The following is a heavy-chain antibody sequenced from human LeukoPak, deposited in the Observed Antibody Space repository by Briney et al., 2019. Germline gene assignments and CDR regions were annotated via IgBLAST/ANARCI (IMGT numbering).Heavy chain of an antibody. Sequence: GGSLRLSCAASGFTLSSYWMSWVRQAPGKGLEWVANIKQDGSEKYYVDSVKGRFTISRDNAKNSLYLQMNSLRAEDTAVYYCARDSGRKDDNWGQGTLVTVSS. D-gene: IGHD1-26*01. CDR1: GFTLSSYW. V-gene: IGHV3-7*01. J-gene: IGHJ4*02. CDR2: IKQDGSEK. CDR3: ARDSGRKDDN.